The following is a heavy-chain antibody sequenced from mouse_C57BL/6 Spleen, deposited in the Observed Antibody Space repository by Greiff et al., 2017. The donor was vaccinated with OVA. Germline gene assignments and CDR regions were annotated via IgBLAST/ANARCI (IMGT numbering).Heavy chain of an antibody. CDR3: APLLRSSHWYFDV. D-gene: IGHD1-1*01. CDR2: INPNNGGT. CDR1: GYTFTDYN. Sequence: EVQLQQSGPELVKPGASVKMSCKASGYTFTDYNMHWVKQSHGKSLEWIGYINPNNGGTSYNQKFKGKATLTVNKSSSTAYMELRSLTSEDSAVYYCAPLLRSSHWYFDVWGTGTTVTVSS. V-gene: IGHV1-22*01. J-gene: IGHJ1*03.